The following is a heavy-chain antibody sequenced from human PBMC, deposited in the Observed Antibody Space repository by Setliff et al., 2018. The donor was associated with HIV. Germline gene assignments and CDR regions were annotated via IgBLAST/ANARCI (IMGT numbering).Heavy chain of an antibody. D-gene: IGHD1-26*01. Sequence: ASVKGLLQGFWIHLHRLLYALGATGPWTGLEWTGWINPNSGGTNYAQMFQGRVTMTRDTSITTAYMEVSRLTSDDTAVYYCARGRYSGSYFLFDSWGQGTQVTVSS. J-gene: IGHJ4*02. CDR1: IHLHRLL. CDR3: ARGRYSGSYFLFDS. V-gene: IGHV1-2*02. CDR2: INPNSGGT.